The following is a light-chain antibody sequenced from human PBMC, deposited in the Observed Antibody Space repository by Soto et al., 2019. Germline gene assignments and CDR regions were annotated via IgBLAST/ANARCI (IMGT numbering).Light chain of an antibody. J-gene: IGKJ1*01. Sequence: PGESATLSRRASQSLRSGDLACDQQIPGLAPGLLIYGASSRATGIPDGCSGSGSGTDFNLTVNRLAPEDFAVYYCHQYATSPRTFGQGTKVEIK. CDR2: GAS. V-gene: IGKV3-20*01. CDR3: HQYATSPRT. CDR1: QSLRSGD.